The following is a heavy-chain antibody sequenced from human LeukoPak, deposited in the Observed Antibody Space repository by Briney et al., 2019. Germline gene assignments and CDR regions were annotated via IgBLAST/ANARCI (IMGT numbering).Heavy chain of an antibody. V-gene: IGHV4-59*01. D-gene: IGHD5-24*01. CDR2: IYHNGNS. CDR1: GDSFNEYC. CDR3: ARDGGLQSHFDY. J-gene: IGHJ4*02. Sequence: PSETLSLTCSVFGDSFNEYCWNWVRQPPGKGLQWIGYIYHNGNSNYNPSLKGRLTISVDTAKNQFSLKLTSVTAADTAVYYCARDGGLQSHFDYWGQGALVTVSS.